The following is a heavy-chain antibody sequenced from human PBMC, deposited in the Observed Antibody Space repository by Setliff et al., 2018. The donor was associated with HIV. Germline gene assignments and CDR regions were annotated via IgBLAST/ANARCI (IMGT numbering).Heavy chain of an antibody. D-gene: IGHD6-13*01. V-gene: IGHV1-2*02. CDR1: GHTFTGYF. CDR2: INPNSGAT. Sequence: GASVKVSCKASGHTFTGYFIYWVRQAPGQGLEWMGWINPNSGATNYAQKFQGRVTMTRDTSISTAYMELSRLRSDDTAVYYCARRGRQQSDAFDIWGQGTMVTVS. J-gene: IGHJ3*02. CDR3: ARRGRQQSDAFDI.